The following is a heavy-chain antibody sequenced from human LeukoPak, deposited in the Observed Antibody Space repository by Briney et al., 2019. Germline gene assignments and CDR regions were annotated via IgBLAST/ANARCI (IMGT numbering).Heavy chain of an antibody. Sequence: GGSLRLSCAASGFTFSSYSMNWVRQAPGKGLEWVSYISSSSSTIYYADSVKGRFTISRDNAKNSLYLQMNSLRAEDTAVYYCAKGARYYDILTWTDYWGQGTLVTVSS. CDR1: GFTFSSYS. J-gene: IGHJ4*02. V-gene: IGHV3-48*04. CDR2: ISSSSSTI. D-gene: IGHD3-9*01. CDR3: AKGARYYDILTWTDY.